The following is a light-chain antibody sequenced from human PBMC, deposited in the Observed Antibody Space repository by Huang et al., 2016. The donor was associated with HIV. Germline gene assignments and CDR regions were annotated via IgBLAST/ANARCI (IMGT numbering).Light chain of an antibody. V-gene: IGKV1-39*01. CDR1: QSISSY. Sequence: DIQMTQSPSSLSASVGDRVTITCRASQSISSYLNWYQQKPGNAPKLLIYAASNLQSRVQSRFSGSGSGTDLTLTISSLQPEDFATFYCQQSYNIPRTFGQGTKVEIK. CDR2: AAS. J-gene: IGKJ1*01. CDR3: QQSYNIPRT.